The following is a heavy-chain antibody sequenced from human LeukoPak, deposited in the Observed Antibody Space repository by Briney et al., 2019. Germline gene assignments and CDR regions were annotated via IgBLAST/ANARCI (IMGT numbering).Heavy chain of an antibody. CDR3: ARRSYYDFWSGSPFDY. J-gene: IGHJ4*02. D-gene: IGHD3-3*01. Sequence: SETLSLTCTVSGGSISSSSYYWGWIRQPPGKGLEWIGSIYYSGSTYYNPSLKSRVTISVDTSKNQFSLKLSSVTAADTAVYYCARRSYYDFWSGSPFDYWGRETLVTVSS. CDR1: GGSISSSSYY. CDR2: IYYSGST. V-gene: IGHV4-39*01.